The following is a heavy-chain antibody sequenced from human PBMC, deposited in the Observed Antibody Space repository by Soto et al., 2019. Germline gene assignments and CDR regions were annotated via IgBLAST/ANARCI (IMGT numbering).Heavy chain of an antibody. CDR1: GYNFGGFR. V-gene: IGHV3-74*01. D-gene: IGHD3-10*01. CDR3: VKDRGRPDAFNI. Sequence: GGSLRLSXAGSGYNFGGFRMHWVRQAPGKGLVWVSRIDNGGTNTVYADAVKGRFTISRDNAKNTLYLQMNSLRAEDTAVYYCVKDRGRPDAFNIWGQGTMVTVSS. J-gene: IGHJ3*02. CDR2: IDNGGTNT.